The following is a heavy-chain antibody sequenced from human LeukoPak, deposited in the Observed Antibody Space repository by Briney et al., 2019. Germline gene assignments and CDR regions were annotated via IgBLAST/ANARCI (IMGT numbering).Heavy chain of an antibody. CDR3: VKDVGVGASYFDN. V-gene: IGHV3-30*02. Sequence: GGSLRLSCAASGFTFSSCGMHWVRQSPAKGLEWVAYIRYDGSDKYYIDSVKGRFTIARDNPKETLYLQMTSLSHDDTAAYFCVKDVGVGASYFDNWGQGTLVAVSS. CDR2: IRYDGSDK. CDR1: GFTFSSCG. D-gene: IGHD1-26*01. J-gene: IGHJ4*02.